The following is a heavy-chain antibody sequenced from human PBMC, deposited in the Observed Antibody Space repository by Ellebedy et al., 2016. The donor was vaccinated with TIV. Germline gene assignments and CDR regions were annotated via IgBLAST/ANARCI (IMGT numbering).Heavy chain of an antibody. J-gene: IGHJ3*01. CDR3: ARSQYLVFDIFDL. V-gene: IGHV3-7*03. D-gene: IGHD6-13*01. CDR1: GFIFNNYY. CDR2: IKQDGSEK. Sequence: PGGSLRLSCAASGFIFNNYYMGWVRQAPGQGLEWVANIKQDGSEKYYVDSVKGRFTISRDNGKNSLFLEMSSLRAEDTAMYYCARSQYLVFDIFDLWGQGTTVTVSP.